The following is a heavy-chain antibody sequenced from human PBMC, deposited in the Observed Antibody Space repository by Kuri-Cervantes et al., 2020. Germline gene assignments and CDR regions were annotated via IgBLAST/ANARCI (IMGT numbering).Heavy chain of an antibody. CDR3: ASSRIQLWPQGY. D-gene: IGHD5-18*01. CDR1: GFTFSSYC. Sequence: GGSLRLSCAASGFTFSSYCMSWVRQAPGKGLEWVANIIQDGSEKYSVDSVKGRFTISRDNAKNSLYLQMNSLRAEDTAVYYCASSRIQLWPQGYWGQGTLVTVSS. V-gene: IGHV3-7*01. J-gene: IGHJ4*02. CDR2: IIQDGSEK.